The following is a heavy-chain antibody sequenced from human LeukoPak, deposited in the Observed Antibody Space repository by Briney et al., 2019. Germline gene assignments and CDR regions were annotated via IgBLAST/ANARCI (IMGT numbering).Heavy chain of an antibody. CDR3: AKDQGYSYYYLDY. J-gene: IGHJ4*02. V-gene: IGHV3-23*01. Sequence: TGGFLRLSCAASGFTFNTHAMSWVRQAPGKGLEWVSGINGNGASTYYSDSVKGRFTISRDNSKDTLYLQMSSLRAEDTAVYYCAKDQGYSYYYLDYWGQGTLVTVSS. CDR1: GFTFNTHA. D-gene: IGHD5-18*01. CDR2: INGNGAST.